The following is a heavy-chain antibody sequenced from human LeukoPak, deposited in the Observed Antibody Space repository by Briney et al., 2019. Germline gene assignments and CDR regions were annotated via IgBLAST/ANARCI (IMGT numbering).Heavy chain of an antibody. CDR3: AKGLKTTVGPYMGYHYYMDV. V-gene: IGHV3-23*01. Sequence: GGSLRLSCAASGFTFSGYTMTWVRQAPGKGLEWVSTINDRGTGTYYADSVKGRFTISRDNSKNTLSLQMNSLRAEDTAVYYCAKGLKTTVGPYMGYHYYMDVWGKGTTVTVSS. CDR2: INDRGTGT. D-gene: IGHD1-1*01. J-gene: IGHJ6*03. CDR1: GFTFSGYT.